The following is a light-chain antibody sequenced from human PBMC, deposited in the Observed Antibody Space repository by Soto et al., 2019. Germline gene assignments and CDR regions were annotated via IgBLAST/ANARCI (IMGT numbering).Light chain of an antibody. Sequence: QTVVTQPPSASGAPGQRVTISCSGSRSNIGSNPVQWYLQLPGSAPKLLIYRNNERPSGAPERFSGTKSGTSASLAISGLQSEDEADYHCATWDDGLYGPVFGGGTKLTVL. V-gene: IGLV1-44*01. J-gene: IGLJ3*02. CDR1: RSNIGSNP. CDR3: ATWDDGLYGPV. CDR2: RNN.